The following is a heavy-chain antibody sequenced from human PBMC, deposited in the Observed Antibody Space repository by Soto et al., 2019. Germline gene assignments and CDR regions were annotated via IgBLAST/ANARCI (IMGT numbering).Heavy chain of an antibody. CDR3: ASLDYGEYFDY. V-gene: IGHV4-34*01. CDR2: INHSGST. J-gene: IGHJ4*02. CDR1: GGSFSGYY. Sequence: SETLSLTCAVYGGSFSGYYWSWIRQPPGKGLEWIGEINHSGSTNYNPSLKSRVTISVDTSKNQFSLKLSSVTAADTAVYYCASLDYGEYFDYWGQGTLVTVSS. D-gene: IGHD4-17*01.